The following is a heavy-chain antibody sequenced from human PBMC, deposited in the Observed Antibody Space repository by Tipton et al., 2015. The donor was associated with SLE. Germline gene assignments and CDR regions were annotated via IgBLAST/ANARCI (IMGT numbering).Heavy chain of an antibody. Sequence: QVQLVQSGAEVKKPGASVKVSCKASGYTFTNYYMHWVRQAPRQGLEWMGIINPSGGSTNYAQKFQGRVTMTSDTSTSTVYMELSSLRSGDTAVYYCAGMSYPREGYVDYWGQGTLVTVSS. CDR3: AGMSYPREGYVDY. V-gene: IGHV1-46*01. CDR2: INPSGGST. CDR1: GYTFTNYY. J-gene: IGHJ4*02. D-gene: IGHD1-26*01.